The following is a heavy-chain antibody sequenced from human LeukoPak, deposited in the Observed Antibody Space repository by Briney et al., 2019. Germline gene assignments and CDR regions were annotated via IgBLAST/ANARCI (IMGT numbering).Heavy chain of an antibody. J-gene: IGHJ4*02. CDR2: INPNSGGT. D-gene: IGHD6-13*01. Sequence: ASVKVSCKASGYTFTSYDINWVRQAPGQGLEWMGWINPNSGGTNYAQKFQGRVTMTRDTSISTAYMELSRLRSDDTAVYYCASGYSSSWYRYPPFDYWGQGTLVTVSS. CDR1: GYTFTSYD. V-gene: IGHV1-2*02. CDR3: ASGYSSSWYRYPPFDY.